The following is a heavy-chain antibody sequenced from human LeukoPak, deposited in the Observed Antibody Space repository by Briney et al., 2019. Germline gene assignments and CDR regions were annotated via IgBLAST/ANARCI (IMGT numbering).Heavy chain of an antibody. V-gene: IGHV1-2*06. CDR1: GYTFTDYY. CDR3: ARDYSGSYTH. CDR2: IHPNSGDT. J-gene: IGHJ4*02. Sequence: ASVKVSCKASGYTFTDYYIHWVRQAPGQGLEWMGLIHPNSGDTYYAQKFRGRVTMTRDTPITTAYVELDRLTSDDTAVYYCARDYSGSYTHWAQGTLVTTSS. D-gene: IGHD1-26*01.